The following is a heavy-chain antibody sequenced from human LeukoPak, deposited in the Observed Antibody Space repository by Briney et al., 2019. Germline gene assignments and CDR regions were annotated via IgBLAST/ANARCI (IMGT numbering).Heavy chain of an antibody. J-gene: IGHJ4*02. V-gene: IGHV3-30*04. CDR3: ARDRLWATTPYYFDF. CDR1: GFSFSSFA. CDR2: ISYDGSNE. Sequence: GGSLRLSCAASGFSFSSFAMHWVRRAPGKGLEWVALISYDGSNEYYADSVKGRFTISRDNSKNTLYLQMNSLRAEDTAVYYCARDRLWATTPYYFDFWGQGTLVTVSS. D-gene: IGHD5-24*01.